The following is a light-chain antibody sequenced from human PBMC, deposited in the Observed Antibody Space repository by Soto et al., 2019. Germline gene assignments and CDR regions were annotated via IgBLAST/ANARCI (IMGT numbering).Light chain of an antibody. V-gene: IGKV4-1*01. CDR1: QSVLLSSNNRNY. CDR3: QQYYGAPWT. J-gene: IGKJ1*01. Sequence: DIVMTQSPDSLAVSLGERATINCKYSQSVLLSSNNRNYLTGYQQKPGQPPKLLIYWASTRESGVPDRFSGSGSGTDFTLTISSLQAEDVAVYYCQQYYGAPWTFGQGTKVDI. CDR2: WAS.